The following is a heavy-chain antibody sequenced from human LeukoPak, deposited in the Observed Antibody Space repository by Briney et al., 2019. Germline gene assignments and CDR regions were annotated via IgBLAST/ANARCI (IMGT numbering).Heavy chain of an antibody. J-gene: IGHJ4*02. Sequence: GGSLRLSCAASGFTFSRYGMHWVRQAPSKGLEWVAFIRYDGSDKYYADSVKGRFTISRDNFKNTVYLRMNSLRAEDTAVYYCAKLQLYYDILTGPLVDYWGQGTLVTVSS. CDR1: GFTFSRYG. D-gene: IGHD3-9*01. CDR3: AKLQLYYDILTGPLVDY. V-gene: IGHV3-30*02. CDR2: IRYDGSDK.